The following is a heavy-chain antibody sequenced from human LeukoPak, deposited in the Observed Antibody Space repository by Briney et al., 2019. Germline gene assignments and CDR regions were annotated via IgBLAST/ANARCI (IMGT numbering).Heavy chain of an antibody. CDR3: AGHHPRNTVDF. D-gene: IGHD2-8*02. CDR2: ISDIGSI. CDR1: GGCISSYY. Sequence: NPSETLSLTCTVSGGCISSYYWSWIRQRPGKGLEWIAYISDIGSINYNPSLKSRVTISLDTSKNQFSLKLSSVTAADTAVYYCAGHHPRNTVDFWGQGTLVTVSS. J-gene: IGHJ4*02. V-gene: IGHV4-59*08.